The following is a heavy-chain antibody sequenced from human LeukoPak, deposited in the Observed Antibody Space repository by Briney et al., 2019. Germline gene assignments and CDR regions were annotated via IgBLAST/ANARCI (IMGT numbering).Heavy chain of an antibody. V-gene: IGHV3-48*03. CDR2: ISSSGSTI. CDR3: ARGYSSSWTL. D-gene: IGHD6-13*01. Sequence: GGSLRLSCAASGFTFSSYEMNWVRQAPGKGLEWVSYISSSGSTIYYADSVKGRFTISRDNAKNSLYLQMNSLRAEDTAVYYCARGYSSSWTLWGQGTLVTVSS. CDR1: GFTFSSYE. J-gene: IGHJ4*02.